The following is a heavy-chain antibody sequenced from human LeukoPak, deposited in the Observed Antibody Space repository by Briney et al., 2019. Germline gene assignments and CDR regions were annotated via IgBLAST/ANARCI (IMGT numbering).Heavy chain of an antibody. CDR2: IYYSGST. CDR3: ARGRGYYDSSGCDY. J-gene: IGHJ4*02. CDR1: GDSISRSTYY. Sequence: SETLSLTCTVSGDSISRSTYYWGWIRQPPGKGLEWIGSIYYSGSTYYNPSLKSRVTISVDTSKNQFSLKLSSVTAADTAVYYCARGRGYYDSSGCDYWGQGTLVTVSS. D-gene: IGHD3-22*01. V-gene: IGHV4-39*01.